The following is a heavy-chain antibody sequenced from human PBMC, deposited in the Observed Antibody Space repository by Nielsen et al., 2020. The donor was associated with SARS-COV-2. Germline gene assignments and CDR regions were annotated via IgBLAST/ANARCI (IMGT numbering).Heavy chain of an antibody. CDR3: TRLAD. Sequence: GESLKISCTASGFTFGDYVMSWVRQAPGKGLEWVGFIRGKDYGGTAEYAASVEGRFTISRDDSKSIVYLQMDSLKTEDTAVYYCTRLADWGQGTLVTVSS. V-gene: IGHV3-49*04. J-gene: IGHJ4*02. CDR1: GFTFGDYV. CDR2: IRGKDYGGTA.